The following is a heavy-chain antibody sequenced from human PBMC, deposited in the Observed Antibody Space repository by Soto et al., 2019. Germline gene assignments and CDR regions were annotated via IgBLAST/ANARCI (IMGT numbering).Heavy chain of an antibody. J-gene: IGHJ4*02. CDR3: AKSSGGSSWYPPDH. CDR2: TATDGSAQ. V-gene: IGHV3-30*18. CDR1: GFIFSSYG. Sequence: QVQLVESGGGVVQPGGSLRLSCAASGFIFSSYGMQWVRQSPGEGLEWVATTATDGSAQYYADSVKGRFTISRDNSKNTLFLQMEILRPEDTGVYYCAKSSGGSSWYPPDHWGQGTLVTVSS. D-gene: IGHD6-13*01.